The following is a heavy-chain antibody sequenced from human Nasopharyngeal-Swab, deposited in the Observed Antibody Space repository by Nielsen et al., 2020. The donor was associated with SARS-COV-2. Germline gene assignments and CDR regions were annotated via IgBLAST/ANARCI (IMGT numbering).Heavy chain of an antibody. CDR3: ERDRRDGFMDV. D-gene: IGHD5-24*01. CDR2: IYTSGST. V-gene: IGHV4-61*02. J-gene: IGHJ6*03. CDR1: GGSISSGSYY. Sequence: SETLSLTCTVSGGSISSGSYYWSWIRQPAGKGLEWIGRIYTSGSTNYNPSLKSRVTISVDTSKNQFSLKLSSVTAADTAVYYCERDRRDGFMDVWGKGTTVTVSS.